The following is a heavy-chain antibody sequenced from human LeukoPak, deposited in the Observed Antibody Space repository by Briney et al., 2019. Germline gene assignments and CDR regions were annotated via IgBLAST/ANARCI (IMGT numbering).Heavy chain of an antibody. CDR1: GGSISSGDYY. CDR3: ARVILDYYDSSGYWFDP. D-gene: IGHD3-22*01. V-gene: IGHV4-30-4*01. J-gene: IGHJ5*02. Sequence: PSQTLSLTCTVSGGSISSGDYYWSWIRQPPGKGLEWIGYIHYSGSTYYNPSLKSRVTISVDTSKNQFSPKLSSVTAADTAVYYCARVILDYYDSSGYWFDPWGQGTLVTVSS. CDR2: IHYSGST.